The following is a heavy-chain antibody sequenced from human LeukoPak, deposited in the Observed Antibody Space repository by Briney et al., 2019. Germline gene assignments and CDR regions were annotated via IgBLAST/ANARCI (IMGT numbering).Heavy chain of an antibody. CDR3: TTAAEDGYNFGMGDAFDI. D-gene: IGHD5-24*01. Sequence: GSLRLSCAASGFTFSSSAMSWVRQPPGKGLEWIGEINHSGSTNYNPSLKSRVTISVDTSKNQFSLKLSSVTAADTAVYYCTTAAEDGYNFGMGDAFDIWGQGTMVTVSS. CDR2: INHSGST. V-gene: IGHV4-34*08. CDR1: GFTFSSSA. J-gene: IGHJ3*02.